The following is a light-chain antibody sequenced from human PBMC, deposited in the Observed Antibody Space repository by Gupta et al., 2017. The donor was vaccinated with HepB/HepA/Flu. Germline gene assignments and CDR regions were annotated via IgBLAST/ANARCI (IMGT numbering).Light chain of an antibody. V-gene: IGLV1-47*01. Sequence: SVLTPPPSASGSPGQRVTISCSGSSSNIGTYRVYWYRQVPGTAPKLLIYSNNQRPSGVPDRFSGSKSGTSASLAISGLRSEDEAIYYCAAWDDSLWGVFGGGTKLTVL. J-gene: IGLJ2*01. CDR1: SSNIGTYR. CDR2: SNN. CDR3: AAWDDSLWGV.